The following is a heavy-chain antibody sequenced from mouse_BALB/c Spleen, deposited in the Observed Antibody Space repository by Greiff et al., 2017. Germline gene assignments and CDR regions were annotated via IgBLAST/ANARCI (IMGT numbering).Heavy chain of an antibody. V-gene: IGHV5-17*02. CDR3: ARHWDFDY. CDR1: GFTFSSFG. CDR2: ISSGSSTI. Sequence: DVHLVESGGGLVQPGGSRKLSCAASGFTFSSFGMHWVRQAPEKGLEWVAYISSGSSTIYYADTVKGRFTISRDNPKNTLFLQMTSLRSEDTAMYYCARHWDFDYWGQGTTLTVSS. J-gene: IGHJ2*01. D-gene: IGHD4-1*01.